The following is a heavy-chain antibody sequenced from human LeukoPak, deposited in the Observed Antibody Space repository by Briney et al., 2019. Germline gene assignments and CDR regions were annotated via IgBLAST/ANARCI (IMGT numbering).Heavy chain of an antibody. D-gene: IGHD4-17*01. V-gene: IGHV3-30*04. J-gene: IGHJ4*02. CDR3: ARDSGMTTVTTIGY. CDR1: GFTFSSYA. CDR2: ISYDGSNK. Sequence: GGSLRLSCAASGFTFSSYAMHWVRQAPGKGLEWVAVISYDGSNKYYADSVKGRFTISRDNSKNTLYLQMNSLRAEDTAVYYCARDSGMTTVTTIGYWGQGTLVTVSS.